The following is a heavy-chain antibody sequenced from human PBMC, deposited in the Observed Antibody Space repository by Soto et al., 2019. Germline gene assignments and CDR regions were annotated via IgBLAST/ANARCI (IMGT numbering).Heavy chain of an antibody. CDR2: IKSKTDGGTT. CDR3: TTDGSSSAYFQH. J-gene: IGHJ1*01. Sequence: PWWSLRLSCSASVFTFSNAWMSWFRQAPGKGLEWVGRIKSKTDGGTTDYAAPVKGRFTISRDDSKNTLYLQMNSLKTEDTAVYYCTTDGSSSAYFQHWGQGTLVTVSS. V-gene: IGHV3-15*01. CDR1: VFTFSNAW. D-gene: IGHD6-6*01.